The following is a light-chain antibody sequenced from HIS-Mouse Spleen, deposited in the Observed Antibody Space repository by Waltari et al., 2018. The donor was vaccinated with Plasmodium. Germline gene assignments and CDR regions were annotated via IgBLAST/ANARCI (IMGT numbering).Light chain of an antibody. V-gene: IGKV3-15*01. J-gene: IGKJ3*01. CDR2: GAS. Sequence: EIVMTQSQATLSVSPGERATLSCRASQSVSSNLAWYPQKPGQAPRLLIYGASTRATGIPARFSGSGSGTEFTLTISSLQSEDFAVYYCQQYNNWSFTFGPGTKVDIK. CDR3: QQYNNWSFT. CDR1: QSVSSN.